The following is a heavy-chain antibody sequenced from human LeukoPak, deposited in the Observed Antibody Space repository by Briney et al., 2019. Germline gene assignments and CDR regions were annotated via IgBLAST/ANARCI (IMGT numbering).Heavy chain of an antibody. Sequence: GGSLRLSCAASGFTFSSYSMNWVRQAPGKGLEWVSSISSSSYIYYADSVKGRFTISRDNAKNSLYLQMNSLRAEDTAVYYCAREIAAAGTFRFDPWGQGTLVTVSS. J-gene: IGHJ5*02. CDR1: GFTFSSYS. D-gene: IGHD6-13*01. CDR3: AREIAAAGTFRFDP. CDR2: ISSSSYI. V-gene: IGHV3-21*01.